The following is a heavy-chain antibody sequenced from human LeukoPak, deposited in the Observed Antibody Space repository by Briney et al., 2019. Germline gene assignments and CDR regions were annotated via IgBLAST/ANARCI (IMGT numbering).Heavy chain of an antibody. CDR2: INSDGSST. Sequence: GGSPRLSCAASGFTFSSYWMHWVRQAPGKGLVWVSRINSDGSSTSYADSVKGRFTISRDNAKSTLYLQMNSLRAEDTAVYYCARVAGGSSPYYFDYWGRGTLVTVSS. CDR1: GFTFSSYW. D-gene: IGHD6-13*01. CDR3: ARVAGGSSPYYFDY. V-gene: IGHV3-74*01. J-gene: IGHJ4*02.